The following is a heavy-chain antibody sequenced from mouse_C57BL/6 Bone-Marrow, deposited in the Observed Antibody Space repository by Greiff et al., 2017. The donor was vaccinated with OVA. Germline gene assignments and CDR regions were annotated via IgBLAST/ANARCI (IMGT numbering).Heavy chain of an antibody. J-gene: IGHJ4*01. CDR2: ISIGSSTI. CDR1: GFTFSDYG. D-gene: IGHD1-1*01. Sequence: EVQRVESGGGLVKPGGSLKLSCAASGFTFSDYGMHWVRQAPEKGLEWVAYISIGSSTIYYADTVKGRFTISRDNANNTLFLQMTSLRSEDTAMYYCAGSSYGAMDYWGQGTSVTVSS. V-gene: IGHV5-17*01. CDR3: AGSSYGAMDY.